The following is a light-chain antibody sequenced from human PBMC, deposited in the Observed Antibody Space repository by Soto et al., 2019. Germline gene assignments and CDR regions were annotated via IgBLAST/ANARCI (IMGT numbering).Light chain of an antibody. Sequence: EIILTQSPDTLSLSPGGRATLSCRASQTVSSNYLAWCQQRPGQAPRLLIQRASTRATGIPARFSGSGSGTEFTLTISSLQSEDFAVYFCQQYNNWPGTFGQGTKVDIK. CDR2: RAS. J-gene: IGKJ1*01. CDR1: QTVSSN. V-gene: IGKV3-15*01. CDR3: QQYNNWPGT.